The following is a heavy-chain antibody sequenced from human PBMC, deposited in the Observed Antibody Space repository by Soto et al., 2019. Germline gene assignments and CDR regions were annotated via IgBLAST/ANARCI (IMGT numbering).Heavy chain of an antibody. CDR3: ARDRVAYYDSSVYGY. V-gene: IGHV1-2*04. CDR2: INPNSGGT. J-gene: IGHJ4*02. Sequence: VSCAASVYTYPGSYILWLRQAPGQGLEWMRWINPNSGGTNYAQTFQGWVTMTRDTSISTAYMELSRLRSDDTAVDDGARDRVAYYDSSVYGYWGPGNRVTVAS. D-gene: IGHD3-22*01. CDR1: VYTYPGSY.